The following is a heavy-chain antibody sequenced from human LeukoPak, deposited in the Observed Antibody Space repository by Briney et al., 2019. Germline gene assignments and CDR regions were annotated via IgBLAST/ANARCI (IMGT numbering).Heavy chain of an antibody. D-gene: IGHD2-2*01. CDR2: IYYGGST. Sequence: SETLSLTCTVSGGSVSSGSYYWSWIRQPPGKGLEWIGYIYYGGSTNYNPSLKSRVTISVDTSKNQFSLKLSSVTAADTAVYYCAREEYCSSTSCYDNWFDPWGQGTLVTVSS. CDR3: AREEYCSSTSCYDNWFDP. J-gene: IGHJ5*02. V-gene: IGHV4-61*01. CDR1: GGSVSSGSYY.